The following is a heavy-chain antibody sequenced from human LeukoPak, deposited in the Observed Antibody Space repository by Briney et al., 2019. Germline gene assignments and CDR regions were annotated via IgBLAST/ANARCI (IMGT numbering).Heavy chain of an antibody. CDR1: GFTLSTYS. CDR3: ARGREGIAARWWVEEPRWYFFDP. Sequence: GGSLRLSCAASGFTLSTYSMNWVRQAPGKGLEWVSSISSSSGYIYYADSVKGRFTISRDNAMISLYLQMNSLRAEDTAVYYCARGREGIAARWWVEEPRWYFFDPWGQGTLVTVPS. D-gene: IGHD6-6*01. J-gene: IGHJ5*02. CDR2: ISSSSGYI. V-gene: IGHV3-21*01.